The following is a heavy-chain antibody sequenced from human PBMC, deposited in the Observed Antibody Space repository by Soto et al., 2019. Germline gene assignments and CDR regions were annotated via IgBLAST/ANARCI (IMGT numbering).Heavy chain of an antibody. CDR2: IYHSGST. J-gene: IGHJ4*02. D-gene: IGHD6-13*01. CDR1: SGSISSSNW. V-gene: IGHV4-4*02. CDR3: ARAGDEHAAGGFDY. Sequence: SETLSLTCAVSSGSISSSNWWSWVRQPPGKGLEWIGEIYHSGSTNYNPSLKSRVTISVDKSKNQFSLKLSSVTAADTAVYYCARAGDEHAAGGFDYWGQGTLVTVSS.